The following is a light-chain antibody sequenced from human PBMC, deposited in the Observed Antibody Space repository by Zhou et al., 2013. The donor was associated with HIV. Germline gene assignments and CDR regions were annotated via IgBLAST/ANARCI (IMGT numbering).Light chain of an antibody. CDR1: QSVRSD. J-gene: IGKJ3*01. Sequence: EIVLTQSPATLSLSPGERATLSCRASQSVRSDLAWYQHKVGQAPRLLIYDASTRATDVPARFSGSGSGTEFTLTISRLEPEDFAVYYCQHYGSSPGFTFGPGTKVDIK. CDR2: DAS. V-gene: IGKV3-20*01. CDR3: QHYGSSPGFT.